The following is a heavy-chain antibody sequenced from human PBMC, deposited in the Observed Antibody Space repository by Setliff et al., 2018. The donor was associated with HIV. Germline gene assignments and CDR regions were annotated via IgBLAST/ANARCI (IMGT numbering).Heavy chain of an antibody. CDR2: IIPILGIA. J-gene: IGHJ4*02. CDR1: GGTFSSYA. V-gene: IGHV1-69*04. Sequence: GASVKVSCKASGGTFSSYAISWVRQAPGQGLEWMGRIIPILGIANYTQKLQGRVTITADESTSTAYMELSSVRTEDTAGYYCAGASLRIMSAHYRTLDYWGQGTLVTVSS. CDR3: AGASLRIMSAHYRTLDY. D-gene: IGHD3-9*01.